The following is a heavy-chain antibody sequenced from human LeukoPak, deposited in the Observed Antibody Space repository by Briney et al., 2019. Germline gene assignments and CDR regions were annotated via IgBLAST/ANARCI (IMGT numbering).Heavy chain of an antibody. V-gene: IGHV1-3*02. CDR3: AREGGFWSGHRYYFDY. D-gene: IGHD3-3*01. CDR2: STAGNGNT. J-gene: IGHJ4*02. Sequence: ASVKVSCKVSGHTFTSYAMHWVRQAPGQRLVWMRWSTAGNGNTKYSQEFQGRVTITRDTSASTAYLELSSLRSEDMAVYYCAREGGFWSGHRYYFDYWGQGTLVTISS. CDR1: GHTFTSYA.